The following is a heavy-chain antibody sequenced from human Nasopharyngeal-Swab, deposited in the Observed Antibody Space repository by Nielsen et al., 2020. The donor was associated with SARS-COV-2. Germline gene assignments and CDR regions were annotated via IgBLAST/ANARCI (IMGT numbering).Heavy chain of an antibody. CDR1: GYTFTSYA. CDR3: ARGIQLSHNWFDP. J-gene: IGHJ5*02. Sequence: ASVKVSCKASGYTFTSYAMHWVRQAPGQRLEWMGWINAGNGNTKYSQKFQGRVTITRDTSASTAYMELSSLRSEDTAVYYCARGIQLSHNWFDPWGQGTLVTVSS. D-gene: IGHD5-18*01. CDR2: INAGNGNT. V-gene: IGHV1-3*01.